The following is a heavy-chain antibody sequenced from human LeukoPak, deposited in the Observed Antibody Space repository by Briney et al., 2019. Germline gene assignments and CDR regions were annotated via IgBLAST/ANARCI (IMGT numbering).Heavy chain of an antibody. CDR2: IRYDGSNK. J-gene: IGHJ4*02. CDR3: GAKTWFGELFVDY. Sequence: GGSLRLSCAASGLTFTFSSYGMHWVRQAPGKGLEWVAFIRYDGSNKYYADSVKGRFTISRDNSKNTLYLQMNSLRAEDTAVYYCGAKTWFGELFVDYWGQGTLVTVSS. D-gene: IGHD3-10*01. V-gene: IGHV3-30*02. CDR1: GLTFTFSSYG.